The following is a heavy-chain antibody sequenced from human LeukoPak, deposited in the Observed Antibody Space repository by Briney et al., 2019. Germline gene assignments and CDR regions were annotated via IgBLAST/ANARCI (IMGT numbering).Heavy chain of an antibody. V-gene: IGHV1-18*01. CDR2: ISAYNGNT. CDR3: ARRTYYYGSGSYYKAGYYYGMDV. Sequence: GASVKVSCKASGYTFTSYGISWVRQAPGQGLEWMGWISAYNGNTNYAQKLQGRVTMTTDTSTSTAYMELRSLRSDDTAVCYCARRTYYYGSGSYYKAGYYYGMDVWGQGTTVTVSS. J-gene: IGHJ6*02. D-gene: IGHD3-10*01. CDR1: GYTFTSYG.